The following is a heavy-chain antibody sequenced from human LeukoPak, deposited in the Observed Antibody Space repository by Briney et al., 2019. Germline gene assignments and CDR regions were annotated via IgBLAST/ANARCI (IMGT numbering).Heavy chain of an antibody. Sequence: SETLSLTCTVSGGSISSSSHYWGWIRQPPGKGLEWTGSIFYSGSTYYNPSLKSRVTISVDTSKNQFSLKLSSVTAADTAVYYCASHKWEVRDYYYYYYMDVWGKGTTVTVSS. CDR3: ASHKWEVRDYYYYYYMDV. V-gene: IGHV4-39*01. J-gene: IGHJ6*03. CDR1: GGSISSSSHY. CDR2: IFYSGST. D-gene: IGHD1-26*01.